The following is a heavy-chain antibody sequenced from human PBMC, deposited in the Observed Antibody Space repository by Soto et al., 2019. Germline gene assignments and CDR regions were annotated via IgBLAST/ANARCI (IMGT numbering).Heavy chain of an antibody. CDR1: GFAVSSKY. Sequence: EVQLVESGGGLIQPGGSLRLSCAASGFAVSSKYMTWVRQAPGKGLEWVSVIYGGGTTYYADSVKGRFTISRDTSKNTLYLQMNSQRAEDTAVPYCVQSTGWPGFACWGQGNLVTVSS. CDR2: IYGGGTT. CDR3: VQSTGWPGFAC. D-gene: IGHD6-19*01. J-gene: IGHJ4*02. V-gene: IGHV3-53*01.